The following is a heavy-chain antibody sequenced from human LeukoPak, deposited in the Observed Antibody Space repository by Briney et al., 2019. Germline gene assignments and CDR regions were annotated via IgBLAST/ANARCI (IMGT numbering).Heavy chain of an antibody. V-gene: IGHV3-23*01. CDR1: GFTFSSYA. Sequence: GGSLRHSCAASGFTFSSYAMSWVRQAPGKGLEWVSAISGSGGSTYYADSVKGRFTISRDNSKNTLYLQMNSLRAEDTAVYYCAKEGLKYCTNGVCYTGVDYWGQGTLVTVSS. CDR2: ISGSGGST. CDR3: AKEGLKYCTNGVCYTGVDY. J-gene: IGHJ4*02. D-gene: IGHD2-8*01.